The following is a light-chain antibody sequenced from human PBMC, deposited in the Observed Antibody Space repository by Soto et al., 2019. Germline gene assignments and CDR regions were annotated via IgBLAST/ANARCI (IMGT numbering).Light chain of an antibody. Sequence: DIQMAQSPSAMSASVGDTVTITCRASWDISNHLAWFQQKPGKVPKRLIYGASSLQSGVPSRFSGSGSGTVFTLSISSLQPEDFASYYCLQHDTYPWTFGQGTTVEI. CDR2: GAS. V-gene: IGKV1-17*03. CDR3: LQHDTYPWT. CDR1: WDISNH. J-gene: IGKJ1*01.